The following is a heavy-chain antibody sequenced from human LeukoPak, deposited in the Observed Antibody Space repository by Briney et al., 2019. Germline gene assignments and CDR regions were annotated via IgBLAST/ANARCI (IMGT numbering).Heavy chain of an antibody. D-gene: IGHD3-22*01. Sequence: ASVKVSCKASGYTFTSYYMHWVRQAPGQGLEWMGIINPSGGSTSYAQKFQGRVTMTRDMSTSTVYMELSSLRSEDTAVYYCTTLWTVQMIVVSKDYWGQGTLVTVSS. V-gene: IGHV1-46*01. CDR3: TTLWTVQMIVVSKDY. CDR1: GYTFTSYY. J-gene: IGHJ4*02. CDR2: INPSGGST.